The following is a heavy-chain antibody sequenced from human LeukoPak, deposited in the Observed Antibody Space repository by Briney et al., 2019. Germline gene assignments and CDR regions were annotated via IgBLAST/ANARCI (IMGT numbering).Heavy chain of an antibody. CDR3: ARAGYCSGGSCRINYYYGMDV. D-gene: IGHD2-15*01. J-gene: IGHJ6*04. V-gene: IGHV3-53*01. Sequence: GGSLRLSCAASGFTVSSNYMSWVRQAPGKGLEWVSVIYSGGSTYYADSVKGRFTISRDNSKNTLHLQMNSLRAEDTAVYYCARAGYCSGGSCRINYYYGMDVWGKGTTVTVSS. CDR1: GFTVSSNY. CDR2: IYSGGST.